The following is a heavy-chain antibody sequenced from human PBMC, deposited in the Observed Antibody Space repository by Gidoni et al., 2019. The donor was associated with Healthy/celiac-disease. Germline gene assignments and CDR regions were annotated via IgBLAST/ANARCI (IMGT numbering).Heavy chain of an antibody. CDR1: GGTFSSYT. Sequence: QVQLVQSGAEVKKPGSSVKVSCKASGGTFSSYTISWVRQAPGQGLEWMGRIIPILGIANYAQKFQGRVTITADKSTSTAYMELSSLRSEDTAVYYCARGGGTGVVVIKGEFDYWGQGTLVTVSS. D-gene: IGHD3-22*01. CDR2: IIPILGIA. V-gene: IGHV1-69*02. J-gene: IGHJ4*02. CDR3: ARGGGTGVVVIKGEFDY.